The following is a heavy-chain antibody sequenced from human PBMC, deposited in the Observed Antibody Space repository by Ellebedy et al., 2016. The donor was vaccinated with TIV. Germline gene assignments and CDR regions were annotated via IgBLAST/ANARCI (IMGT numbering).Heavy chain of an antibody. V-gene: IGHV3-43*01. CDR1: GFSFDDYT. Sequence: PGGSLRLSCATSGFSFDDYTMHWVRQRPGKALEWVSLITRDGDTTKYADSVNGRFTISRDNAKNTLYVQMKSLRAEDTAVYYCAREGIVGGPNEYNFDSWGQGTLVTVSS. CDR3: AREGIVGGPNEYNFDS. CDR2: ITRDGDTT. D-gene: IGHD1-26*01. J-gene: IGHJ4*02.